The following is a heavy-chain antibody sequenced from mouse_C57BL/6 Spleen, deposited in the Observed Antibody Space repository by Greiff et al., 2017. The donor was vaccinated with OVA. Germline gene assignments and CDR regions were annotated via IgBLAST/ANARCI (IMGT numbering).Heavy chain of an antibody. D-gene: IGHD2-4*01. CDR1: GYTFTSYW. CDR2: IYPGSGST. Sequence: QVHVKQPGAELVKPGASVKMSCKASGYTFTSYWITWVKQRPGQGLEWIGDIYPGSGSTNYNEKFKSKATLTVDTSSSTAYMQLSSLTSEDSAVYYCALVYDYEVFAYWGQGTLVTVSA. CDR3: ALVYDYEVFAY. V-gene: IGHV1-55*01. J-gene: IGHJ3*01.